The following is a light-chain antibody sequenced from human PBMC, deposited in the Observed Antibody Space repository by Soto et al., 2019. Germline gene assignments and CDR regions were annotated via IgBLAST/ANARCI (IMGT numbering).Light chain of an antibody. J-gene: IGKJ4*01. CDR2: AAS. V-gene: IGKV1-12*01. Sequence: DIQMTHSPSTLSASVGDSVAITCRASQNIRNLLAWYQQKPGKAPKLLIYAASSLQSGVPSRFSGSGSGTDFTLTISSLQPEDFATYYCQQANSFPLTFGGGTKVDI. CDR1: QNIRNL. CDR3: QQANSFPLT.